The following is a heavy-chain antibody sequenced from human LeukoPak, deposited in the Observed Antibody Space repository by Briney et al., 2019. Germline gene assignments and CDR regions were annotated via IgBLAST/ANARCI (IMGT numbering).Heavy chain of an antibody. D-gene: IGHD1-26*01. V-gene: IGHV1-2*02. CDR2: TNPNSGGT. CDR1: GYTFTGYY. J-gene: IGHJ6*03. CDR3: ARAGGWELGDYYYYYMDV. Sequence: GASVKVSCKASGYTFTGYYMNWVRQAPGQGLEWMGWTNPNSGGTNYAQKFQGRVTMTRDTSISTAYMELSRLRSDDTAVYYCARAGGWELGDYYYYYMDVWGKGTTVTVSS.